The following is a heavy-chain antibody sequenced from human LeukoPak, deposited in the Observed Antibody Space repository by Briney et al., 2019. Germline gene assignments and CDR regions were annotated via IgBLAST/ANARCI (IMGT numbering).Heavy chain of an antibody. CDR3: ATCLSDSGAHYFDS. D-gene: IGHD4-17*01. CDR1: DSSISSGYF. Sequence: SETLSLTCAVSDSSISSGYFWGWIRQPPGKGLEWIGTLYHSGSTYYNPSLKSRVAISLDTSKTQFSLKLSSVTAADTALYYCATCLSDSGAHYFDSWGQGVLVTVSS. V-gene: IGHV4-38-2*01. J-gene: IGHJ4*02. CDR2: LYHSGST.